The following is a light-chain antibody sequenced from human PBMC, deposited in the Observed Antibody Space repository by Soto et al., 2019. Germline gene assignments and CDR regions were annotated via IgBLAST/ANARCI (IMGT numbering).Light chain of an antibody. Sequence: DIQMTQSPSTLSASVGDRVTITCRASRSISSWLAWYQQRPGRAPKLLIYKASSLATGVPSRFSGSGSETEFTLTISSLQPDDFAIYYCQQYDSYSPMYTFGQGTKLEIK. CDR3: QQYDSYSPMYT. CDR2: KAS. CDR1: RSISSW. V-gene: IGKV1-5*03. J-gene: IGKJ2*01.